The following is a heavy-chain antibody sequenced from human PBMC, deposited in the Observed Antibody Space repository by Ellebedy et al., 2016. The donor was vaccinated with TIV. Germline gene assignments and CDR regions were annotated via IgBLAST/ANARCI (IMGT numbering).Heavy chain of an antibody. V-gene: IGHV4-61*01. CDR1: GGSVSSGSYY. CDR3: ARAVGAFDI. Sequence: GSLRLXCTVSGGSVSSGSYYWSWIRQPPGKGLEWIGYIYYSGSTNYNPSLKSRVTISVDTSKNQFSLKLSSVTAADTAVYYCARAVGAFDIWGQGTMVTVSS. J-gene: IGHJ3*02. CDR2: IYYSGST.